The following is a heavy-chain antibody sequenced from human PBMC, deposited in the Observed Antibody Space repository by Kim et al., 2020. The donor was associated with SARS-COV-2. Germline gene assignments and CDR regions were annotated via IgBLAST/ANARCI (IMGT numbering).Heavy chain of an antibody. CDR1: GFTFSNYA. CDR3: AKDQDIEAGPRWFDS. V-gene: IGHV3-23*01. J-gene: IGHJ5*01. D-gene: IGHD6-6*01. CDR2: ISGGGVTT. Sequence: GGSLRLSCAGSGFTFSNYAMTWVRHVPGKGLEWVSGISGGGVTTYYLDSVKGRFTISRDNSKNTLYLQMNNLRAEDTAVYYCAKDQDIEAGPRWFDSWGQGALVTVSS.